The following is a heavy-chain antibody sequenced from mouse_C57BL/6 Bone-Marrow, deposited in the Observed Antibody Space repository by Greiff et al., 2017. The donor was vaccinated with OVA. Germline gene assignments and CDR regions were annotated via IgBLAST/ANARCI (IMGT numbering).Heavy chain of an antibody. J-gene: IGHJ2*01. V-gene: IGHV1-63*01. CDR3: ARKWFPYYFDY. Sequence: VQLQHSGAELVRPGTSVKMSCKASGYTFTNYWIGWAKQRPGHGLEWIGDIYPGGGYTNYNEKFKGKATLTADKSSSTAYMQFSSLTSEDSAIYYCARKWFPYYFDYWGQGTTLTVSS. CDR1: GYTFTNYW. D-gene: IGHD2-2*01. CDR2: IYPGGGYT.